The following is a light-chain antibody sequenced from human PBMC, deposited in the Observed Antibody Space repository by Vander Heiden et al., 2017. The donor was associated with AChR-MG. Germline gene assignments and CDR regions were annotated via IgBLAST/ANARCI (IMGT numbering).Light chain of an antibody. CDR2: DVR. J-gene: IGLJ1*01. CDR3: SSYTSSTTRV. Sequence: QSALTQPASVSGSPGQSITISCTGTSSDVGAYNYGSWSQQYPGKAPKLMIYDVRNRPSGVSNRFSGSKFGNTASRTISGLQAEDEADYYCSSYTSSTTRVFGTGTKVSVL. V-gene: IGLV2-14*01. CDR1: SSDVGAYNY.